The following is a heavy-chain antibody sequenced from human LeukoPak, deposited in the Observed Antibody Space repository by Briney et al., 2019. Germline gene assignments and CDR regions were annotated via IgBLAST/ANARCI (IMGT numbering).Heavy chain of an antibody. CDR3: ARDVGIVAAGWYFDL. Sequence: GGSLRLSCAASGFTFSSYWMSWVRQAPGKGLEWVANIKQDGSEKYYVDSVKGRFTISRDNAKNSLYLQMNSLRAEDTAVYYCARDVGIVAAGWYFDLWGRGTLVTVSS. CDR1: GFTFSSYW. CDR2: IKQDGSEK. V-gene: IGHV3-7*03. D-gene: IGHD6-25*01. J-gene: IGHJ2*01.